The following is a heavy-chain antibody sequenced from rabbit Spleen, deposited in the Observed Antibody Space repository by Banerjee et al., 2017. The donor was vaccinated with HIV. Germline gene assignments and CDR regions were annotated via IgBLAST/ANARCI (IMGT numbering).Heavy chain of an antibody. Sequence: QEQLEESGGDLVKPEGSLTLTCKASGFDFSSNAMCWVRQAPGKGLEWIGSINTGSGKTYYASWAKGRFTISKASSTTVTLQMTSLTAADTATYFCARDLVAVIGWNFNLWGPGTLVTVS. J-gene: IGHJ4*01. CDR3: ARDLVAVIGWNFNL. V-gene: IGHV1S45*01. D-gene: IGHD1-1*01. CDR2: INTGSGKT. CDR1: GFDFSSNA.